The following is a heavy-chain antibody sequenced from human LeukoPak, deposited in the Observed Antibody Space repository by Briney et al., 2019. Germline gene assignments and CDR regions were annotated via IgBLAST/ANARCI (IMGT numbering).Heavy chain of an antibody. CDR1: GFTFSSYW. CDR3: AREYRMVATVDY. V-gene: IGHV3-74*01. CDR2: INSDGSST. Sequence: GGSLRLSCAASGFTFSSYWMHWVRQAPGKGLVWVSRINSDGSSTSYADSVKGRFTISRDNAKNTLYLQMNSLRAEDTAVYYSAREYRMVATVDYWGQGTLVTVSS. D-gene: IGHD5-12*01. J-gene: IGHJ4*02.